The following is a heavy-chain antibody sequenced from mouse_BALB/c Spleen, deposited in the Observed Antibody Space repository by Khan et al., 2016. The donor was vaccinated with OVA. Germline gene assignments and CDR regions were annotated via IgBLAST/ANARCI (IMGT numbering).Heavy chain of an antibody. J-gene: IGHJ2*01. CDR2: ILPGSGST. V-gene: IGHV1-9*01. CDR1: GYTFSSYW. D-gene: IGHD1-1*01. CDR3: AIRYYGSSTGYYFDY. Sequence: QVRLQQSGAELMKPGASVKISCKASGYTFSSYWIEWVKQRPGHGLEWIGEILPGSGSTNYNEKFKGKATFTADTSSNTAYMQLSSLTSEDSAVYYCAIRYYGSSTGYYFDYWGQGTTLTVSS.